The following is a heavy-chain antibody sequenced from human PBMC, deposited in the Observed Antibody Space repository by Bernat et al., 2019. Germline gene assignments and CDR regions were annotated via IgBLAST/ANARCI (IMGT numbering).Heavy chain of an antibody. D-gene: IGHD6-19*01. CDR1: GGSFSGYY. CDR3: ASSRRWSSGLRAFDI. V-gene: IGHV4-34*01. Sequence: QVQLQQWGAGLLKPSETLSLTCAVYGGSFSGYYWSWIRQPPGKGLEWIGEINHSGSTNYNPSLKSRVTISVDTSKNQFSLKLSSVTAADTAVYYCASSRRWSSGLRAFDIWGQGTMVTVSS. J-gene: IGHJ3*02. CDR2: INHSGST.